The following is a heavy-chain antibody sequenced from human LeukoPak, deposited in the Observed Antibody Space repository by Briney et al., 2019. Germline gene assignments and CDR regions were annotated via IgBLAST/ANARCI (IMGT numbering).Heavy chain of an antibody. V-gene: IGHV1-2*02. CDR2: INPNSGGT. J-gene: IGHJ4*02. D-gene: IGHD4-17*01. CDR3: ARGEDNGDYEAID. CDR1: GYTFTSYG. Sequence: ASVKVSCKASGYTFTSYGISWVRQAPGQGLEWMGWINPNSGGTDYAQKFQGRVTMTRDTSISTAYMELSRLRSDDTAVYYCARGEDNGDYEAIDWGQGTLVTVSS.